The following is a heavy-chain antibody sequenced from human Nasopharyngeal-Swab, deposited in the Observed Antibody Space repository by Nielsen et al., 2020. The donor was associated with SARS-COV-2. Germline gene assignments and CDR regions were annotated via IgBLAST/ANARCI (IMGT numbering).Heavy chain of an antibody. D-gene: IGHD3-3*01. CDR3: ARDLRLRFLEWTNWFDP. CDR1: CYTFTSYA. Sequence: ASVKVSCTASCYTFTSYAMNWVRQPPGQGLEGMGWINTNTGNPTYAQGFTGRFVFSLDTSVSTAYLQISSLKAEDTAVYYFARDLRLRFLEWTNWFDPWGQGTLVTVSS. J-gene: IGHJ5*02. CDR2: INTNTGNP. V-gene: IGHV7-4-1*02.